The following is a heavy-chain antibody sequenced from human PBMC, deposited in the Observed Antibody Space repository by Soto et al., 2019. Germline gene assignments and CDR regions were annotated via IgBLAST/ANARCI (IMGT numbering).Heavy chain of an antibody. J-gene: IGHJ6*02. CDR1: GYTFTSYD. D-gene: IGHD2-15*01. Sequence: ASVKVSCKASGYTFTSYDINWVRKATGQGLEWMGWMNPNSGNTGYAQKFQGRVTMTRNTSISTAYMELSSLRSEDTAVYYCARGLLQPHQGVYYYYYGMDVWGQGTTVTVSS. CDR3: ARGLLQPHQGVYYYYYGMDV. V-gene: IGHV1-8*01. CDR2: MNPNSGNT.